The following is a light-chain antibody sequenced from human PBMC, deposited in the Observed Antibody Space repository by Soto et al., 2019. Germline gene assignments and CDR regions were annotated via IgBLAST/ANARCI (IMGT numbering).Light chain of an antibody. J-gene: IGLJ1*01. CDR3: QSYDSRLSGSV. CDR2: GDT. CDR1: NSNIGTNT. V-gene: IGLV1-40*01. Sequence: QSVLTQPPSASATPGQRVTISCSGSNSNIGTNTVNWYQHLPGTAPKLLLTGDTSRPSGVPDRFSGSKSGASASLAITDLQAEDEADYYCQSYDSRLSGSVFGTGTKVTVL.